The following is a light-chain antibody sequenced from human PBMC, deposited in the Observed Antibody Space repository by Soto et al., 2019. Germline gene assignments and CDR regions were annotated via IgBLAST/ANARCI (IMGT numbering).Light chain of an antibody. V-gene: IGLV2-14*01. CDR2: AVT. CDR3: SSYTSSSTL. J-gene: IGLJ1*01. Sequence: SSLTQPGSVSGSPGQSVTIFCTGTSSDVGGYNYVSWYQQHPGKAPKLMIYAVTDRPSGVSSRFSGSKSGNTASLTISGLQAEDEADYYCSSYTSSSTLFGTGTKVTVL. CDR1: SSDVGGYNY.